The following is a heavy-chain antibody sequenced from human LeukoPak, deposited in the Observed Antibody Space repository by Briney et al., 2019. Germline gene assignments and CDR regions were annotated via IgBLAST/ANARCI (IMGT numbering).Heavy chain of an antibody. V-gene: IGHV4-31*03. CDR2: IYYSGST. CDR1: GGSISSGGYY. D-gene: IGHD3-10*01. J-gene: IGHJ5*02. CDR3: ARGGFGDWFDP. Sequence: SETLSLTCTVSGGSISSGGYYWSWIRQHPGKGLEWIGYIYYSGSTYYNPSLKSRVTISVDTSKNQFSLKLSSVTAADTAVCYCARGGFGDWFDPWGQGTLVTVSS.